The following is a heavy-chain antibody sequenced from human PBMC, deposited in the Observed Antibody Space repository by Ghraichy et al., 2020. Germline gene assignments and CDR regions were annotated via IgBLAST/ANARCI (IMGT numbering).Heavy chain of an antibody. CDR1: GFTFSSYW. CDR3: ARESSHWYGYYYYMDV. V-gene: IGHV3-7*03. CDR2: IKQDGSEK. J-gene: IGHJ6*03. Sequence: GESLNISCGASGFTFSSYWMSWVRQAPGKGLEWVANIKQDGSEKNYVDSVKGRFTISRDSAENSLYLQMNSLRVEDTAVYYCARESSHWYGYYYYMDVWGKGTTVTVSS. D-gene: IGHD6-13*01.